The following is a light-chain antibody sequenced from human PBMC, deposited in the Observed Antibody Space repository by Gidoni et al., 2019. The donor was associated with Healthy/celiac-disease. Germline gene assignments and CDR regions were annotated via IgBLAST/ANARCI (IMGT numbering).Light chain of an antibody. CDR1: QSVSSY. CDR3: QQRSNWRGLT. J-gene: IGKJ4*01. CDR2: DAS. V-gene: IGKV3-11*01. Sequence: EIVLTQSPATLSLSPGERATLSCRASQSVSSYLAWYQQKPGQAPRLLNYDASNRATGIPARFSGSGSGTDFTLTISSLEPEDFAVYYCQQRSNWRGLTFGGGTKVEIK.